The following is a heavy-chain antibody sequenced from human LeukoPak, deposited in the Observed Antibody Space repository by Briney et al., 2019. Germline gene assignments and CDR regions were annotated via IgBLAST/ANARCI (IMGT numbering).Heavy chain of an antibody. Sequence: PSETLSLTCTVSGGSISSGGYYWSWIRQPPGKGLEWIGYIYHSGSTYYNPSLKSRVTISVDTSKNQFSLKLSSVTAADTAVYYCARASDSSGYYLTQTYDYWGQGTLVTVSS. D-gene: IGHD3-22*01. V-gene: IGHV4-30-2*05. J-gene: IGHJ4*02. CDR2: IYHSGST. CDR1: GGSISSGGYY. CDR3: ARASDSSGYYLTQTYDY.